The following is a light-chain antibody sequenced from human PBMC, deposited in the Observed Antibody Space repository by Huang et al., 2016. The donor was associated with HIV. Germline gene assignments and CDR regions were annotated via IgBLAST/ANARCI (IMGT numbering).Light chain of an antibody. CDR2: GAA. V-gene: IGKV3-20*01. Sequence: EIVLTQSTGTLSLSPGERATLSCRASQSVSSSYLAWYQQKPCQAPRLLSYGAASRATGIPDRFSGSGSGTDFTLTISRLEPEDFAVYYCQQYGSSPWTFGQGTKVEIK. CDR1: QSVSSSY. J-gene: IGKJ1*01. CDR3: QQYGSSPWT.